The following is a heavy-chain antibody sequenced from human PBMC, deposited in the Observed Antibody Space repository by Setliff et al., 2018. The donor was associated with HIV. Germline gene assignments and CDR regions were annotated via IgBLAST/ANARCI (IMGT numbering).Heavy chain of an antibody. Sequence: SETLSLPCTVSGASISRDKWCSWVRQSPGKGLEWIGEIHHSGSTNYNPSLKSRVTMSVDKSKNQFSLKLSSVTAADTAVYYCARLESTSSDYFDYWGQGT. J-gene: IGHJ4*02. CDR2: IHHSGST. CDR1: GASISRDKW. CDR3: ARLESTSSDYFDY. V-gene: IGHV4-4*02. D-gene: IGHD6-6*01.